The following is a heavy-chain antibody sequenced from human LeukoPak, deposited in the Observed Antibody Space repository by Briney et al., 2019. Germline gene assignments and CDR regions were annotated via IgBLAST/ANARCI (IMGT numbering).Heavy chain of an antibody. V-gene: IGHV1-69*06. J-gene: IGHJ4*02. Sequence: ASVKVSCKASGGTFTSYAISWVRQAPGQGLEWRGGIIPIFGTANYAQKFQGRVTITADKSTSTAYMELSSLRSEDTAVYYCARAAHAYYYDSSGHCDYWGQGTLVTVSS. CDR1: GGTFTSYA. CDR3: ARAAHAYYYDSSGHCDY. D-gene: IGHD3-22*01. CDR2: IIPIFGTA.